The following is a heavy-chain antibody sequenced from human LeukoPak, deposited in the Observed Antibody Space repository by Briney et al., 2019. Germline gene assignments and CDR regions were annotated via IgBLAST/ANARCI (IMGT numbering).Heavy chain of an antibody. J-gene: IGHJ3*02. D-gene: IGHD5-12*01. V-gene: IGHV1-69*05. CDR2: IIPIFGTA. CDR1: GGTFSSYA. Sequence: ASVKVSCKASGGTFSSYAISWVRQAPGQGLEWMGGIIPIFGTANYAQKFQGRVTITTDESTGTAYMELSSLRSEDTAVYYCARDSGYERWMIDDAFDIWGQGTMVTVSS. CDR3: ARDSGYERWMIDDAFDI.